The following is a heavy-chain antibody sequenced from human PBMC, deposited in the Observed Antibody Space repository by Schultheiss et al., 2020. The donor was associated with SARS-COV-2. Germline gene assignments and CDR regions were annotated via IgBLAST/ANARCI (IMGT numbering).Heavy chain of an antibody. Sequence: GSLRLSCAASGFTFSSYGMHWVRQAPGKGLEWVAVIWYDGSNKYYADSVKGRFTISRDNSKNTLYLQMNSLRAEDTAVYYCARSLYCTNGVCPGDYFDYWGQGTLVTVSS. J-gene: IGHJ4*02. V-gene: IGHV3-33*01. CDR1: GFTFSSYG. CDR2: IWYDGSNK. CDR3: ARSLYCTNGVCPGDYFDY. D-gene: IGHD2-8*01.